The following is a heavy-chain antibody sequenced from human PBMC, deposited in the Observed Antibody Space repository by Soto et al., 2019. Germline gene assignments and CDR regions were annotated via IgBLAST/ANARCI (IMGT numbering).Heavy chain of an antibody. CDR2: IYYSGST. Sequence: SETLSLTCTVSGGSISSGGYYWSWIRQHPGKGLEWIGYIYYSGSTYYSPSLKSRVTISVDTSKNQFSLKLSSVTAADTAVYYCAREVSGYSGYDDYDYYGLDVWGQGTTVTVSS. CDR1: GGSISSGGYY. D-gene: IGHD5-12*01. V-gene: IGHV4-31*03. J-gene: IGHJ6*02. CDR3: AREVSGYSGYDDYDYYGLDV.